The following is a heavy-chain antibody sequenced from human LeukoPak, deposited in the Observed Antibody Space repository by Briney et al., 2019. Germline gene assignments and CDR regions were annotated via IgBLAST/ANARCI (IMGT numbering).Heavy chain of an antibody. V-gene: IGHV1-3*01. CDR3: ARDWQQLGHNWFDP. J-gene: IGHJ5*02. D-gene: IGHD6-13*01. Sequence: ASVKVSCKASGYTFTSYAMHWVRQAPGQRLEWMGWINAGNGNTKYSQKFQGRVTITRDTSASTAYMELSSLRSEDTAVYYCARDWQQLGHNWFDPWGQGTLVTVSS. CDR1: GYTFTSYA. CDR2: INAGNGNT.